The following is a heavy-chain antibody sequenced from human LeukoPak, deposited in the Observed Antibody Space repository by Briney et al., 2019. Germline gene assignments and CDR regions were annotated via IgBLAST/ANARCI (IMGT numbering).Heavy chain of an antibody. D-gene: IGHD2-2*01. J-gene: IGHJ4*02. V-gene: IGHV1-2*02. CDR2: INPNSGGT. Sequence: ASVKVSCKASGYTFTGYYTHWVRQAPGQGLEWMGWINPNSGGTNYAQKFQGRVTMTRDTSISTAYMELSRLRSDDTAVYYCARDRENIVVVPAAIHYWGQGTLVTVSS. CDR1: GYTFTGYY. CDR3: ARDRENIVVVPAAIHY.